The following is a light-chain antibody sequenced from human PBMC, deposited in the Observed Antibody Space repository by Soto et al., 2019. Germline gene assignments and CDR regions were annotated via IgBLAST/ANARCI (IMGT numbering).Light chain of an antibody. Sequence: QSVLTQPPSVSGAPGQRVTISCTGSSSNIGACNDVHWYQQLPGTAPKLLIHGNSNRPSGVPDRFSGSKSGTSASLAITGLQAEDEADYYCQSYDSSMSGVVFGGGTKLTVL. CDR3: QSYDSSMSGVV. CDR2: GNS. J-gene: IGLJ2*01. V-gene: IGLV1-40*01. CDR1: SSNIGACND.